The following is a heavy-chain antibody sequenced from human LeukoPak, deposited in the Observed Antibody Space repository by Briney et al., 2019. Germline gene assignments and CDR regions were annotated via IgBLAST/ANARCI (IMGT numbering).Heavy chain of an antibody. CDR3: AKSISSYYYYYGMDV. D-gene: IGHD2-2*01. V-gene: IGHV3-9*01. Sequence: PGRSLRLSCAASGFTFDDYAMHWVRQAPGKGLEWVSGISWNSGSIGYADSVKGRFTISRDNAKNSLYLQMNSLRAEDTALYYCAKSISSYYYYYGMDVWGQGTTVTVSS. CDR2: ISWNSGSI. CDR1: GFTFDDYA. J-gene: IGHJ6*02.